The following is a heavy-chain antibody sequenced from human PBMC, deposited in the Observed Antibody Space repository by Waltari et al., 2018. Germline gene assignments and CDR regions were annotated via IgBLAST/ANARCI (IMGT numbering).Heavy chain of an antibody. CDR2: VHLSGRT. Sequence: STCWWSWVRQAPGKGLEWIGQVHLSGRTNYNPSLASRVTISIDTSNNQFSLKMPSPTAADTAMYYCARDRGRGIYLDSWGQGTLVTVSP. J-gene: IGHJ4*02. V-gene: IGHV4-4*02. CDR1: STCW. D-gene: IGHD2-15*01. CDR3: ARDRGRGIYLDS.